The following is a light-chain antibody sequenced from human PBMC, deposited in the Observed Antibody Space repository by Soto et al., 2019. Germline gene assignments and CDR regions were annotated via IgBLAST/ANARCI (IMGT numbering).Light chain of an antibody. V-gene: IGKV1-9*01. J-gene: IGKJ4*01. Sequence: GDRVTVACRASEDITNYLAWYQQKVGKAPKXLIYDASTLHSGVPSRFSGSGAGTDFTLTISGLQPEDFATYYCQQLTRYPSTFGGGTKVDIK. CDR3: QQLTRYPST. CDR1: EDITNY. CDR2: DAS.